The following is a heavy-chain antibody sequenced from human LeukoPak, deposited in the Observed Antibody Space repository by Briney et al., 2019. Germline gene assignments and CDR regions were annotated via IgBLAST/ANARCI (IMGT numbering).Heavy chain of an antibody. D-gene: IGHD4-17*01. CDR1: GGSISSYY. V-gene: IGHV4-4*07. J-gene: IGHJ5*02. Sequence: PSETLSLTCTVSGGSISSYYWSWIRQPAGKGLEWIGRIYTSGSTNYNPSLKSRVTMSVDTSKNQFSLKLSSVTAADTAVYYCARDLDYGDYDLVWCGFDPWGQGTLVTVSS. CDR2: IYTSGST. CDR3: ARDLDYGDYDLVWCGFDP.